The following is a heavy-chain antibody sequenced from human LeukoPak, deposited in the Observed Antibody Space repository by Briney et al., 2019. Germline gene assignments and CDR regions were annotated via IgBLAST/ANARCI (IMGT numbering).Heavy chain of an antibody. CDR3: ARDNGFGELFAEPHAFDI. CDR2: IYYSGST. Sequence: SETLSLTCNVSGGPLSRYYSRWLRQPPGKGLQWIGYIYYSGSTNYNPSLKSRVTISVDTSKNQFSLKLSSVTAADTAVYYCARDNGFGELFAEPHAFDIWGQGTMVTVSS. D-gene: IGHD3-10*01. J-gene: IGHJ3*02. V-gene: IGHV4-59*01. CDR1: GGPLSRYY.